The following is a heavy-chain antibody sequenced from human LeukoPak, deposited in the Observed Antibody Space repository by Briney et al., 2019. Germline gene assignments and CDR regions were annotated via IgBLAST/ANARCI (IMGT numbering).Heavy chain of an antibody. J-gene: IGHJ4*02. D-gene: IGHD1-26*01. CDR3: ARARWDRARYFDY. Sequence: GASVKVSCKASGYTFIGYYMHWVRQAPGQGLEWMGWINPNSGGTIYAQKFQGRVTMTRDTSISTAYMELTRLTSDDTAVYFCARARWDRARYFDYWGQGTLVTVSS. V-gene: IGHV1-2*02. CDR1: GYTFIGYY. CDR2: INPNSGGT.